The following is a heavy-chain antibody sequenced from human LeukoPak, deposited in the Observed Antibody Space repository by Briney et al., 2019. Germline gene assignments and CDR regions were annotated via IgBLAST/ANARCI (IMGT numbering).Heavy chain of an antibody. V-gene: IGHV4-59*01. Sequence: SETLSLTCTVSGGSIRSYYWSWIRQPPGKGLEWIGYIYYSGSTNYNPSLKSRVTISVDTSKNQFSLKLSSVTAADTAVYYCARDSAVTTGGFDYWGQGTLVTVSS. J-gene: IGHJ4*02. D-gene: IGHD4-17*01. CDR1: GGSIRSYY. CDR3: ARDSAVTTGGFDY. CDR2: IYYSGST.